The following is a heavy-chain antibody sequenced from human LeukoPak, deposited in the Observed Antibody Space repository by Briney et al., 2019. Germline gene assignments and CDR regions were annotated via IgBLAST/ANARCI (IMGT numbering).Heavy chain of an antibody. D-gene: IGHD1-26*01. V-gene: IGHV3-23*01. CDR1: GFTSRNYA. CDR3: AKLWRGSYPRYFDY. J-gene: IGHJ4*02. CDR2: ITDSGGTT. Sequence: GGSLRLSCAASGFTSRNYAMSWVRQAPGKGLEWVSVITDSGGTTFYADSVKGRFTISRDNSKNTLYLQMNSLSAEDSAIYYCAKLWRGSYPRYFDYWGQGALVTVSS.